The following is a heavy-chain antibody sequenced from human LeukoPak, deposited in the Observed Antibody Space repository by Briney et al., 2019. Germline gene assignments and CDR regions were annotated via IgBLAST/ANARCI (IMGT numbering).Heavy chain of an antibody. CDR3: AKHEPGGVIVPFDF. CDR1: GFTFSSYW. J-gene: IGHJ4*02. V-gene: IGHV3-23*01. Sequence: GGSLRLSCAASGFTFSSYWMSWVRQAPGKGLEWVSGISGSGGSTYHADSVKGRFTISRDNSKDTLFLQMNSLRAEDTAVYYCAKHEPGGVIVPFDFWGQGTLVTVSS. D-gene: IGHD3-16*02. CDR2: ISGSGGST.